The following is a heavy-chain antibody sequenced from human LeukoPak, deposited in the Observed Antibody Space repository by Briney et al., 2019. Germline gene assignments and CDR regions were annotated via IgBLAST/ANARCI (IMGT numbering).Heavy chain of an antibody. J-gene: IGHJ3*02. CDR2: IYYSGST. CDR1: GGSISSYY. D-gene: IGHD4-23*01. V-gene: IGHV4-59*01. Sequence: PSETLSLTCTVSGGSISSYYWSWIRQPPGKGLEWIGYIYYSGSTNYNPSLKSRVTISVDTSKNHFSLKLSSVTAADTAVYYRARDAKSDYGGNSWHAFDIWGQGTMVTVSS. CDR3: ARDAKSDYGGNSWHAFDI.